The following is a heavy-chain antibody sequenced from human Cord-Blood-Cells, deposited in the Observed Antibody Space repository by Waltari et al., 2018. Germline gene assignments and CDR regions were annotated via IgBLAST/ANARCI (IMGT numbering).Heavy chain of an antibody. V-gene: IGHV6-1*01. J-gene: IGHJ3*02. Sequence: QVQLQQSGPGLVKPSQTLSLTCAISGDSVSTQRAPRNCIRQSPSIGLEWLGRTYYRSKWYNDYAVSVKSRITINPDTSKNQFSRQLNSVTPEDTAVYYCARFSGSYYGDAFDIWGQGTMVTVSS. CDR2: TYYRSKWYN. CDR1: GDSVSTQRAP. D-gene: IGHD1-26*01. CDR3: ARFSGSYYGDAFDI.